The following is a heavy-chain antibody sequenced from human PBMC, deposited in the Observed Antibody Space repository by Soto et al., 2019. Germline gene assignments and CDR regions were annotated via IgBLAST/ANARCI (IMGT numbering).Heavy chain of an antibody. CDR1: GYTFTSYG. V-gene: IGHV1-18*01. D-gene: IGHD2-2*01. J-gene: IGHJ4*02. CDR2: ISAYNGNT. CDR3: ATDLVVVVPAAISDY. Sequence: ASVKVSCKASGYTFTSYGISWVRQAPGQGLEWMGWISAYNGNTNYAQKLQGRVTMTTDTSTSTAYMELRSLRSDDTAVYYCATDLVVVVPAAISDYWGQGTLVTVSS.